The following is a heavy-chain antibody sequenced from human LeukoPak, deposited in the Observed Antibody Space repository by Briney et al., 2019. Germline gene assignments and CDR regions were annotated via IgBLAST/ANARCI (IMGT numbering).Heavy chain of an antibody. CDR1: GFTFSSYA. V-gene: IGHV3-23*01. Sequence: PGGSLRLSCAASGFTFSSYAMSWVRQAPGKGLQWVSGISDSGGSTYYADSVEGRFTISRDNSQNTLYLEMNTLRAEDTAVYYCASLSYDWGYYFDYWGQGTLVTVSS. CDR3: ASLSYDWGYYFDY. D-gene: IGHD3-16*01. CDR2: ISDSGGST. J-gene: IGHJ4*02.